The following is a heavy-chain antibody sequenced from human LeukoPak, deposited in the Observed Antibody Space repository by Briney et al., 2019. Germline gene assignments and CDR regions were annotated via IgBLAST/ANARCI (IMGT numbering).Heavy chain of an antibody. Sequence: GESLKISCKGSGYSFNHYWIGWVRQMPGKGLEWMGIIYPGDSDTRYSPSFQGQVTISADKSISTAYLQWSSLKASDTAMYYCARLPGIVATIERYFDYWGQGTLVTVSS. V-gene: IGHV5-51*01. CDR1: GYSFNHYW. CDR2: IYPGDSDT. CDR3: ARLPGIVATIERYFDY. D-gene: IGHD5-12*01. J-gene: IGHJ4*02.